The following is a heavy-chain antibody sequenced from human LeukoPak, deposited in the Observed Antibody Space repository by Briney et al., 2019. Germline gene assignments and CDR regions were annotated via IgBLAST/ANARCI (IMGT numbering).Heavy chain of an antibody. CDR2: IYYSGST. Sequence: SETLSLTCTVSGGSISSYYWSWIRQPPGEGLEWIGYIYYSGSTNYNPSLKSRVTISVDTSKNQFSLKLSSVTAADTAVYYCARGATRYYYYYYMDVWGKGTTVTVSS. J-gene: IGHJ6*03. D-gene: IGHD5-24*01. CDR1: GGSISSYY. V-gene: IGHV4-59*01. CDR3: ARGATRYYYYYYMDV.